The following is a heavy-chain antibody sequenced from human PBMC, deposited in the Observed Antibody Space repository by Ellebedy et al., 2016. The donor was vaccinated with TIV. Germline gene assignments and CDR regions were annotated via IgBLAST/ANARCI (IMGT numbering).Heavy chain of an antibody. D-gene: IGHD6-19*01. J-gene: IGHJ4*02. CDR1: GFTFSGYA. CDR3: ARFRYTSAWRLGHNGLDC. Sequence: PGGSLRLSCAASGFTFSGYAMSWVRQAPGKRLEWVSGINSRGGTTHYADSVKGRFTISRDNAAQSLYLQINNLRADDTAVYYCARFRYTSAWRLGHNGLDCWGQGTLVSVSS. CDR2: INSRGGTT. V-gene: IGHV3-23*01.